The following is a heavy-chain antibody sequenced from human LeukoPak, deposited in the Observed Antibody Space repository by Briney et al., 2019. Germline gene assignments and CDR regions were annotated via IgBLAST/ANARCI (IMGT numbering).Heavy chain of an antibody. CDR2: INPSGGST. J-gene: IGHJ4*02. Sequence: ASVKVSCKASGYTFTGYYMHRVRQAPGQGLEWMGIINPSGGSTSYAQKFQGRVTMTRDMSTSTVYMELSSLRSEDTAVYYCARATQATTFDYWGQGTLVTVSS. V-gene: IGHV1-46*01. CDR3: ARATQATTFDY. D-gene: IGHD1-26*01. CDR1: GYTFTGYY.